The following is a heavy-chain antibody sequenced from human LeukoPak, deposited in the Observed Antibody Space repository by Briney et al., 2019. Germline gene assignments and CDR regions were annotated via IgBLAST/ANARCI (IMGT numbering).Heavy chain of an antibody. D-gene: IGHD2-2*01. Sequence: PSETLSLTCTVSRGSISSYYWNWIRQSPRRGLEWIRYMFHSGSPNYNPSLKSRVAMSIDTSKNQFSLKLSSVTAADTAVYYYARGSRYCSTTSCSSFDYWGQGTLVTVSS. CDR1: RGSISSYY. V-gene: IGHV4-59*01. J-gene: IGHJ4*02. CDR2: MFHSGSP. CDR3: ARGSRYCSTTSCSSFDY.